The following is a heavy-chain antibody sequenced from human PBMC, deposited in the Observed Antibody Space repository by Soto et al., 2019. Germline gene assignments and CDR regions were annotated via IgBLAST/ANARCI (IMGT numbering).Heavy chain of an antibody. D-gene: IGHD3-3*01. Sequence: GGSLRLSCAASGFTFSSYXMHXVRQAPGKGLEWVAVISYDGSNKYYADSVKGRFTISRDNSKNTLYLQMNSLRAEDTAVYYCAREQLRAYYDFWSGPDAFDIWGQGTMVTVSS. CDR2: ISYDGSNK. J-gene: IGHJ3*02. CDR1: GFTFSSYX. CDR3: AREQLRAYYDFWSGPDAFDI. V-gene: IGHV3-30-3*01.